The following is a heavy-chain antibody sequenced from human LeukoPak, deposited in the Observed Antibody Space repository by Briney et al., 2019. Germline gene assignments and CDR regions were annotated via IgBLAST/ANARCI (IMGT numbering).Heavy chain of an antibody. CDR2: INPSGGST. V-gene: IGHV1-46*01. CDR1: GYTFTSYY. Sequence: ASVKVSCKASGYTFTSYYMHWVRQAPGQGLEWMGIINPSGGSTSYAQKFQGRVTMTRDTSTSTVYMELSSLRSEDTAVYYCARELPWIRRDGYNLGIWGQGTMVTVSS. D-gene: IGHD5-24*01. J-gene: IGHJ3*02. CDR3: ARELPWIRRDGYNLGI.